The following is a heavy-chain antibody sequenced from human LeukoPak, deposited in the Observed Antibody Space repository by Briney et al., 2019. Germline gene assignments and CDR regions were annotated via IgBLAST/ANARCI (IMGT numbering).Heavy chain of an antibody. V-gene: IGHV3-30*02. CDR2: IRYDGSNK. Sequence: QTGGSLRLSCAASGFTFSSYGMHWVRQAPGKGLEWVAFIRYDGSNKYYADSVKGRFTISRDNAKNSLYLQMNSLRAEDTALYYCAAGSGSYYNSGDFDYWGQGTLVTVSS. CDR3: AAGSGSYYNSGDFDY. D-gene: IGHD3-10*01. CDR1: GFTFSSYG. J-gene: IGHJ4*02.